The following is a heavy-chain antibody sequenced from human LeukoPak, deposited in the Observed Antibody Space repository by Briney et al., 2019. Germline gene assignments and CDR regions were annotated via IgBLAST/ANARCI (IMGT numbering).Heavy chain of an antibody. J-gene: IGHJ4*02. D-gene: IGHD1-26*01. V-gene: IGHV1-69*05. CDR1: GGTFSSYA. CDR2: IIPIFGTA. Sequence: GASVKVSCKASGGTFSSYAISWVRQAPGQGLEWMGGIIPIFGTANYAQKFQGRVTITTDESTSTAYMELSSLRSEDTAVYYCARDTGSYLYFDYWGQGTLVTVSS. CDR3: ARDTGSYLYFDY.